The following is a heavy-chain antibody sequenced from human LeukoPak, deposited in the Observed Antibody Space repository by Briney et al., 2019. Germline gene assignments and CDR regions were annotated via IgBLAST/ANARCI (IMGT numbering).Heavy chain of an antibody. CDR1: GGSISSYY. V-gene: IGHV4-59*01. CDR2: IYYSGST. D-gene: IGHD3-22*01. CDR3: ARVRAYDSSGYIDY. Sequence: SETLSLTCTVSGGSISSYYGSWIRQPPGKGLEWIGYIYYSGSTTYNPSLKSRVTISVDTSKNQFSLKLSSVTAADTAVYYCARVRAYDSSGYIDYWGQGTLVTVSS. J-gene: IGHJ4*02.